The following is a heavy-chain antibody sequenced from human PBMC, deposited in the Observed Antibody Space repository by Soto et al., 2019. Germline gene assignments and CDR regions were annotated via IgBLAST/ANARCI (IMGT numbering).Heavy chain of an antibody. J-gene: IGHJ4*02. CDR1: GYTFTGYY. CDR3: ARVATDIGILFDY. D-gene: IGHD5-12*01. CDR2: INPNSGGT. Sequence: ASVKVSCKASGYTFTGYYMHWVRQAPGQGLEWMGWINPNSGGTNYAQKFQGWVTMTRDTSISTAYMELSRLRSDDTAVYYCARVATDIGILFDYWGQGTLVTVSS. V-gene: IGHV1-2*04.